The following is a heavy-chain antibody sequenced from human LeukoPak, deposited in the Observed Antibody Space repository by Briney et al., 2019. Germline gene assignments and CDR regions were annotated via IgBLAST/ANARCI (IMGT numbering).Heavy chain of an antibody. CDR2: TSYDGRNY. D-gene: IGHD3-22*01. Sequence: GGSLRLSCAASGFSFSNSAMHWVRQAPGKGLEWVALTSYDGRNYFYADSVKGRFTISRDNSRNTLYLQMNSLRAEDTALYYCAKDIEYYDSSGYFDYWGQGTLVTVSS. J-gene: IGHJ4*02. CDR1: GFSFSNSA. CDR3: AKDIEYYDSSGYFDY. V-gene: IGHV3-30*04.